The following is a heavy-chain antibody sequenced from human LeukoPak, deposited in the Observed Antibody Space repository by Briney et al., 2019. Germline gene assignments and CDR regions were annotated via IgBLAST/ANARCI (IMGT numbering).Heavy chain of an antibody. V-gene: IGHV3-74*01. CDR1: GXTFSSYW. Sequence: GGSLSLSCAASGXTFSSYWMHWVRQAPGKGLVWVSRISTDGSTTNYADSVRGRFTISRDNAEKTLYLQMNSLRGDDTAVYYCARGCYGDYVCLDNWGQGALVTVSS. CDR2: ISTDGSTT. D-gene: IGHD4-17*01. CDR3: ARGCYGDYVCLDN. J-gene: IGHJ4*02.